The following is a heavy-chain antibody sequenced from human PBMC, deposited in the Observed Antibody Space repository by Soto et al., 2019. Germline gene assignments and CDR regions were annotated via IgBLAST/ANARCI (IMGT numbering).Heavy chain of an antibody. Sequence: VNGSCNASALTFTSSCLQWVRQARGQRLEWIGWIVVGSGNTNYAQKFQERVTITRDMSTSTAYMELSSLRSEDTAVYYCAAEASRSDGYNRDFWSQRSPVTVSS. D-gene: IGHD5-12*01. CDR1: ALTFTSSC. J-gene: IGHJ4*02. V-gene: IGHV1-58*01. CDR3: AAEASRSDGYNRDF. CDR2: IVVGSGNT.